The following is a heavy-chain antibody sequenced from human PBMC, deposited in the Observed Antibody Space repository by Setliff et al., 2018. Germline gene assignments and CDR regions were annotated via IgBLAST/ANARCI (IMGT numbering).Heavy chain of an antibody. J-gene: IGHJ4*02. D-gene: IGHD5-12*01. CDR3: AREGRWDYNYPIY. CDR1: DDSFYSDYYF. V-gene: IGHV4-39*01. CDR2: ISSSGAT. Sequence: PSETLSLTCSVSDDSFYSDYYFWGWIRQPPGKGLEWIATISSSGATNYNSFLKSRVTLSRDVAKRQFALNLRSVTAVDTAVYYCAREGRWDYNYPIYWGQGILVTVSS.